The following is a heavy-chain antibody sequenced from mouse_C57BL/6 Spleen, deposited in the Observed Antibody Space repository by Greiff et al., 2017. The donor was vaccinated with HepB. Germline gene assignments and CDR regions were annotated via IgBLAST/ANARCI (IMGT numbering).Heavy chain of an antibody. Sequence: VQLQESGAELVKPGASVKLSCKASGYTFTEYTIHWVKQRSGQGLEWIGWFYPGSGSMKYNEKFKDKATLTADKSSSTVYMELSRLTSEDSAVYFCARHSTYDYDRYYFDYWGQGTTLTVSS. CDR2: FYPGSGSM. CDR1: GYTFTEYT. J-gene: IGHJ2*01. CDR3: ARHSTYDYDRYYFDY. V-gene: IGHV1-62-2*01. D-gene: IGHD2-4*01.